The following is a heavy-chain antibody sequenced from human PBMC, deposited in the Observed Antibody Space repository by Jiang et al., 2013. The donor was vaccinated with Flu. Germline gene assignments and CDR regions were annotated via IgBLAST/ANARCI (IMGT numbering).Heavy chain of an antibody. Sequence: CKASGYAFTSYYIHWVRQAPGQGLEWMGIINSSGGTTSYAQKFQGRVTMTRDTSTSTVYMELSSLRSEDTAVYYCARVGDYYGSGSYKYYFDYWGQGTLVTVSS. J-gene: IGHJ4*02. CDR1: GYAFTSYY. D-gene: IGHD3-10*01. CDR3: ARVGDYYGSGSYKYYFDY. V-gene: IGHV1-46*01. CDR2: INSSGGTT.